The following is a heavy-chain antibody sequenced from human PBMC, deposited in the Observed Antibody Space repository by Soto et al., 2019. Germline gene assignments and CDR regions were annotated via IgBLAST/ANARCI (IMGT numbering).Heavy chain of an antibody. D-gene: IGHD1-26*01. J-gene: IGHJ4*02. CDR3: AAGGIVGATPADY. CDR2: IYYSGST. Sequence: QVQLQESGPGLVKPSDTLSLTCAVSGYSISSSNWWGWIRQPPGKGLEWIGYIYYSGSTYYNPSLKSRVTMSVDTSKNQFSLELSSVTAVDTAVYYCAAGGIVGATPADYWGQGTLVTVSS. V-gene: IGHV4-28*01. CDR1: GYSISSSNW.